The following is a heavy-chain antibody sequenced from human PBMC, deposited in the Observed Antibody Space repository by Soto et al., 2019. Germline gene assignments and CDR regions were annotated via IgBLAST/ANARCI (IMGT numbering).Heavy chain of an antibody. CDR1: GFTFSSYD. J-gene: IGHJ6*02. CDR2: IGTAGDT. D-gene: IGHD1-26*01. Sequence: GGSLRLSCAASGFTFSSYDMHWVRQATGKGLEWVSAIGTAGDTYYPGSVKGRFTISRENAKNSLYLQMKSLRAEDTAVYYCAREGPVGATPPGYYGMDVWGQGTTVTVSS. CDR3: AREGPVGATPPGYYGMDV. V-gene: IGHV3-13*01.